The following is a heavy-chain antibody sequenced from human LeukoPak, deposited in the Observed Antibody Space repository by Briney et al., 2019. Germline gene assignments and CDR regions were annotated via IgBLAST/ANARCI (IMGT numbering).Heavy chain of an antibody. Sequence: KPGGSLRLSCAASGFTFSDYYMSWIRQAPGKGLEWVSYISSSGSTIYYADSVKGRFTISRDNAKNSLYLQMNSLRAEDTAVYYCARDNNWNDGIPGYYYYYMDVWGKGTTVTVSS. CDR2: ISSSGSTI. CDR3: ARDNNWNDGIPGYYYYYMDV. CDR1: GFTFSDYY. D-gene: IGHD1-1*01. J-gene: IGHJ6*03. V-gene: IGHV3-11*04.